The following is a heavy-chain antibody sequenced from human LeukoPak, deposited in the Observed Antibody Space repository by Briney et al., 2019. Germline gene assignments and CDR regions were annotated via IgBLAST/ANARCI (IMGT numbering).Heavy chain of an antibody. CDR2: ISAYNGNT. D-gene: IGHD1-26*01. V-gene: IGHV1-18*01. CDR3: ARVSDRFDP. CDR1: GYTFTSYG. Sequence: ASVKVSCKASGYTFTSYGISWVRQAPGQGLEWMGWISAYNGNTNYAQKFQGRVTITRDTSASTAYMELSSLRSEDTAVYYCARVSDRFDPWGQGTLVTVSS. J-gene: IGHJ5*02.